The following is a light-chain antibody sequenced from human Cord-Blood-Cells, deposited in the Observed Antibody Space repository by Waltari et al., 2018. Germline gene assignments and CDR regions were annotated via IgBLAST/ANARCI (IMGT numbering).Light chain of an antibody. V-gene: IGKV1-27*01. CDR1: QGISNY. Sequence: DIQMTQSPYPLSASVGDRVTITCRASQGISNYLAWYQQKPGKVPKLLIYAASTLQAGVPSRFSCSGSGTDFTLTISSLQPEDVATYYCQNYNSAPPTFGQGTKVEIK. J-gene: IGKJ1*01. CDR3: QNYNSAPPT. CDR2: AAS.